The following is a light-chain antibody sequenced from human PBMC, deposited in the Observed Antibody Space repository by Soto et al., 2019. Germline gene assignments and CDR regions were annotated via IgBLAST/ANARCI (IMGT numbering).Light chain of an antibody. J-gene: IGLJ2*01. CDR1: SSNIGSNT. V-gene: IGLV1-44*01. CDR3: AAWDDSLNGYVV. Sequence: QSVLTQPPSASGTPGQRVTISCSGSSSNIGSNTVNWYQQLPGTAPKLLIYSNNQRPSGVPDRFSGSKSGTSASLAISGLQSEDEADYYCAAWDDSLNGYVVFGGGTQRPS. CDR2: SNN.